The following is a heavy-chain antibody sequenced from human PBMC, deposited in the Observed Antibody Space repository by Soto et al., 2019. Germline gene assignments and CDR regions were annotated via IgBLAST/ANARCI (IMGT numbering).Heavy chain of an antibody. J-gene: IGHJ5*02. V-gene: IGHV3-21*01. D-gene: IGHD4-4*01. CDR2: ISSSSSYI. Sequence: PVGSLRLSCAASGFTFSSYSMNWVRQAPGKGLEWVSSISSSSSYIYYADSVKGRFTISRDNAKNSLYLQMNSLRAEDTAVYYCARDPTAVTSRFDPWGQGTLVTVSS. CDR1: GFTFSSYS. CDR3: ARDPTAVTSRFDP.